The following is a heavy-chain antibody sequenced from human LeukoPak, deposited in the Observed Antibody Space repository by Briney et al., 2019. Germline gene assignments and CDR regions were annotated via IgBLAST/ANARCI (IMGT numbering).Heavy chain of an antibody. D-gene: IGHD5-12*01. CDR1: GFTFSSYE. CDR3: AREPNSGYDGGYYYYYYYMDV. V-gene: IGHV3-48*03. Sequence: PGGSLRLSCAASGFTFSSYEMNWVRQAPGKGLEWVSYISSSGSTIYYADSVKGRFTISRDNAKNSLYLQMNSLRAEDTAVYYCAREPNSGYDGGYYYYYYYMDVWGKGTTVTVSS. J-gene: IGHJ6*03. CDR2: ISSSGSTI.